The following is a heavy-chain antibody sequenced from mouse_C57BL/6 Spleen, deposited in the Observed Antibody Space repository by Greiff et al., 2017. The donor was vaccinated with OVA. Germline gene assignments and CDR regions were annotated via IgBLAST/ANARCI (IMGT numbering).Heavy chain of an antibody. CDR1: GFTFSSYA. CDR2: ISDGGSYT. V-gene: IGHV5-4*01. CDR3: ARDRIYGSSDFDY. J-gene: IGHJ2*01. Sequence: EVQLVESGGGLVKPGGSLKLSCAASGFTFSSYAMSWVRQTPEKRLEWVATISDGGSYTYYPDNVKGRFTISRDNAKNNLYLQMSHLKSEDTAMYYCARDRIYGSSDFDYWGQGTTLTVSS. D-gene: IGHD1-1*01.